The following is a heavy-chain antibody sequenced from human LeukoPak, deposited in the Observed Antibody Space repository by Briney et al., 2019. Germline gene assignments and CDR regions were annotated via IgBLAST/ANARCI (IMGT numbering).Heavy chain of an antibody. V-gene: IGHV3-7*01. D-gene: IGHD3-10*01. CDR3: AREERWLFGSGANIDY. Sequence: PGGALRLSCAASGFTFSSYWMSWFRQAPGKGLEWMANIKQDGSEKYYVDSVKGRFTISRDNAKNSLYLQPNSLSGDDPAVYYCAREERWLFGSGANIDYWGQGTLVTVS. J-gene: IGHJ4*02. CDR2: IKQDGSEK. CDR1: GFTFSSYW.